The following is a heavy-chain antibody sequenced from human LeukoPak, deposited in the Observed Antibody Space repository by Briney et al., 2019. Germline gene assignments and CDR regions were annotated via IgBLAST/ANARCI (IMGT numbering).Heavy chain of an antibody. Sequence: SVKVSCKASGFTFSSSAIQWVRQVRGQRLEWIGWIVIGSGNTNYAQKFQDGVTITKDMSTMTAYMELSSLRSEDTALYYCAAVFFSSTVPYFDHWAQGTLVTVSS. V-gene: IGHV1-58*02. J-gene: IGHJ4*02. CDR3: AAVFFSSTVPYFDH. CDR1: GFTFSSSA. D-gene: IGHD2-2*01. CDR2: IVIGSGNT.